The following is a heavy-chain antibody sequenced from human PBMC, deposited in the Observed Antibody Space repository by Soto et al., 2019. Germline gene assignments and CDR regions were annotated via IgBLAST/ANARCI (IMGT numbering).Heavy chain of an antibody. Sequence: QVQLQESGPGLVKPSQTLSLTCTVSGGSISSGDYYWSWIRQPPGKGLEWIGYIYYSGSTYYNPSLTSRVTISVDTSKNQFSLKLSSVTAADTAVYYCARDRRPGSGYYGSRNVWGQGTTVTVSS. D-gene: IGHD3-10*01. CDR1: GGSISSGDYY. CDR2: IYYSGST. CDR3: ARDRRPGSGYYGSRNV. J-gene: IGHJ6*02. V-gene: IGHV4-30-4*01.